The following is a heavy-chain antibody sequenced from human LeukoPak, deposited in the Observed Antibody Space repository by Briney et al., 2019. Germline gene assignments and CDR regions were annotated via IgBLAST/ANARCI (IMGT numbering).Heavy chain of an antibody. Sequence: PGGSLRLSCAASGYIFSNFAVTWVRQAPGKGLEWVASVTDSGDKTFHADSVKGRFIISRDNSRNTLFLQMNSLSAEDTAIYYCAGGGMGQRTVVDVWAQGTTVTVSS. CDR3: AGGGMGQRTVVDV. CDR1: GYIFSNFA. D-gene: IGHD3-16*01. V-gene: IGHV3-23*01. J-gene: IGHJ6*02. CDR2: VTDSGDKT.